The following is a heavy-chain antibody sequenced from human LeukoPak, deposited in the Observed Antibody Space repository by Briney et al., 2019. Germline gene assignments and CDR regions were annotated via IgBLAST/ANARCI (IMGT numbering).Heavy chain of an antibody. Sequence: GESLKISCKGSGYSFNNYWIGWVRQMPGKGPEWMGIIYPGDSGVMYSPSFQGQVTISADKSITTAYLQWSSLKASDTAIYYCVRLGGLWFGDYWGQGTVVSVSS. CDR2: IYPGDSGV. J-gene: IGHJ4*02. CDR1: GYSFNNYW. CDR3: VRLGGLWFGDY. D-gene: IGHD3-10*01. V-gene: IGHV5-51*01.